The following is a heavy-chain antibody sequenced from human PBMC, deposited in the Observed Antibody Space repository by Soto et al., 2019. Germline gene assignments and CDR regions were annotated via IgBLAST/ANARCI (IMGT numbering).Heavy chain of an antibody. J-gene: IGHJ3*02. CDR3: ASVMRGYYYDSSGYYYADAFDI. CDR2: IYYSGST. D-gene: IGHD3-22*01. CDR1: GGSISSYY. Sequence: QVQLQESGPGLVKPSETLSLTCTVSGGSISSYYWSWIRQPPGKGLEWIGYIYYSGSTNYNPSLKSRVTISVDTSKNQFSLKLSSVTAADTAVYYCASVMRGYYYDSSGYYYADAFDIWGQGTMVTVSS. V-gene: IGHV4-59*01.